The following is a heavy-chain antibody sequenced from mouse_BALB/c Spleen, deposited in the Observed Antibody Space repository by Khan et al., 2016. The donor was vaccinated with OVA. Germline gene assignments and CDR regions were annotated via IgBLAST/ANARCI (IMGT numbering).Heavy chain of an antibody. CDR2: IDPSTGST. Sequence: QVRLQQSGAELAKPGASVKMSCKASGYTFTTYWMHWVKQRPGQGLEWIGYIDPSTGSTEYNQKFKDKAPLTTDKSSSTAYMKLSSLTSEDAAVYYCARRGLNGIFAYWGQEALVTVSA. J-gene: IGHJ3*01. CDR1: GYTFTTYW. CDR3: ARRGLNGIFAY. V-gene: IGHV1-7*01. D-gene: IGHD1-3*01.